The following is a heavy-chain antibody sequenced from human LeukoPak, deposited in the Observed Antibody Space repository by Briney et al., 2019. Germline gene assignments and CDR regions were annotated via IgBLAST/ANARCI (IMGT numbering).Heavy chain of an antibody. CDR3: AREGNYYDSSGSPYCFDY. D-gene: IGHD3-22*01. CDR1: GFTFSSYA. V-gene: IGHV3-30*04. Sequence: GGSLRLSCAASGFTFSSYAMSWVRQAPGKGLEWVAVISYDGSNKYYADSVKGRFTISRDNAKNSLYLQMNSLRAEDTAVYYCAREGNYYDSSGSPYCFDYWGQGTLVTVSS. CDR2: ISYDGSNK. J-gene: IGHJ4*02.